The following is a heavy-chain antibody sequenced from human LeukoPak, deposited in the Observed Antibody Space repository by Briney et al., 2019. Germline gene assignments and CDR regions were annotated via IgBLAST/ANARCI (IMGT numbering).Heavy chain of an antibody. CDR2: INPNSGGT. J-gene: IGHJ4*02. CDR1: GYXFTGYY. CDR3: SRAAAGAEIDY. Sequence: ASVKVSCKASGYXFTGYYIHWVRQAPGQGLEWMGWINPNSGGTNYAQKFQGRVTMTRDTSISTAYMELSRLTSDDAAVYYCSRAAAGAEIDYWGQGTLVTVSS. D-gene: IGHD6-13*01. V-gene: IGHV1-2*02.